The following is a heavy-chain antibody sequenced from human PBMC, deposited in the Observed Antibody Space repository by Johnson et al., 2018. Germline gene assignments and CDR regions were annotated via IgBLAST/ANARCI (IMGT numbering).Heavy chain of an antibody. CDR3: ARENVWGSYRSPFDI. V-gene: IGHV4-39*07. Sequence: QVQLQESGPGLVKPSETLSLTCPVSGGSISSSSYYWDWIRQPPGKGLEWIGSIYYSGSTYYNPSLKSPVTKSVDTSKNQFSLKLNSVTAADTAVYYCARENVWGSYRSPFDIWGQGTMVTVSS. J-gene: IGHJ3*02. D-gene: IGHD3-16*02. CDR1: GGSISSSSYY. CDR2: IYYSGST.